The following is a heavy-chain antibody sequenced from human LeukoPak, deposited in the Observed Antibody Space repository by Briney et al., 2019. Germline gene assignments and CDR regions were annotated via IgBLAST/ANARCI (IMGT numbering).Heavy chain of an antibody. CDR3: AGLKFPSYGASNFDY. V-gene: IGHV4-38-2*02. D-gene: IGHD3-16*01. J-gene: IGHJ4*02. Sequence: SETLSLTCTVSAYSITYGHQWGWIRQSPGRGLEWIGHFYYGGSTSYNPSLKSRVTLSVDTSKNQFSLNLTSVTAADTAVYYCAGLKFPSYGASNFDYWGQGTPGTVSS. CDR2: FYYGGST. CDR1: AYSITYGHQ.